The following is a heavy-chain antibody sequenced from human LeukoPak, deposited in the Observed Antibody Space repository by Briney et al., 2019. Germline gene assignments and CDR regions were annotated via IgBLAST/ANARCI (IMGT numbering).Heavy chain of an antibody. J-gene: IGHJ4*02. CDR2: INPNSGGT. V-gene: IGHV1-2*02. CDR3: ARARIQLWLAPFDY. D-gene: IGHD5-18*01. CDR1: GYTFTGYY. Sequence: ASVKVSCKASGYTFTGYYMHWVRQAPGQGLEWMGWINPNSGGTNYAQKFQGRVTMTRDTSISTAYMELSRLRSDDTAVYYCARARIQLWLAPFDYWGQGTLVTASS.